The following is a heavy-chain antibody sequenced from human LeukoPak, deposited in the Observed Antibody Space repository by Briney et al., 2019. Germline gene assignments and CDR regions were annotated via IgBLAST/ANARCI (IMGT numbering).Heavy chain of an antibody. Sequence: SETLSLTCTVSGGSISSGSYYWSWIRQPAGKGLEWIGRIYTSGSTNYNPSLKSRVTISVDTSKNQFSLKLSSVTAADTAVYYCARVIPRSVVDYWGQGTLVTVSS. D-gene: IGHD2-2*02. J-gene: IGHJ4*02. CDR2: IYTSGST. CDR3: ARVIPRSVVDY. V-gene: IGHV4-61*02. CDR1: GGSISSGSYY.